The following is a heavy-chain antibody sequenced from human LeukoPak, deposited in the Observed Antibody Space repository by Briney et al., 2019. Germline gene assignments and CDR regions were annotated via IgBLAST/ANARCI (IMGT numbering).Heavy chain of an antibody. CDR1: GYTLTELS. V-gene: IGHV1-69*13. D-gene: IGHD5-18*01. Sequence: ASVKVSCKVSGYTLTELSMHWVRQAPGQGLEWMGAIIPIFGTANYAQKFQGRVTITADESTSTAYMELSSLRSEDTAVYYCACTRDTAMVDPYYYYYYMDVWGKGTTVTVSS. CDR2: IIPIFGTA. CDR3: ACTRDTAMVDPYYYYYYMDV. J-gene: IGHJ6*03.